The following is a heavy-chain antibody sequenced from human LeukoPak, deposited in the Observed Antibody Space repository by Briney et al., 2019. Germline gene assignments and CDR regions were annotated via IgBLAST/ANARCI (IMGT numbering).Heavy chain of an antibody. J-gene: IGHJ4*02. V-gene: IGHV4-4*07. Sequence: SETLPLTCTVSGGSISSYYWSWIRQPAGKGLEWIGRIYTSGSTNYNPSLKSRVTMSVDTSKNQFSLKLSSVTAADTAVYYCARDGDSGSYIDYWGQGTLVTVSS. CDR3: ARDGDSGSYIDY. CDR2: IYTSGST. CDR1: GGSISSYY. D-gene: IGHD1-26*01.